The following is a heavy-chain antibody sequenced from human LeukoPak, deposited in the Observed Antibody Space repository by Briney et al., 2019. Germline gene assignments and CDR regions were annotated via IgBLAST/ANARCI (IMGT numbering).Heavy chain of an antibody. CDR2: FDPEDGET. CDR1: GYTLTELS. J-gene: IGHJ3*02. V-gene: IGHV1-24*01. Sequence: ASVKVSCKVSGYTLTELSMHWVRQAPGKGLEWMGGFDPEDGETIYAQKFQGRVTMTEDTSTDTAYMELSSLRSEDTAVYYCATGNLPKKSFDIWGQGTMVTVSS. CDR3: ATGNLPKKSFDI.